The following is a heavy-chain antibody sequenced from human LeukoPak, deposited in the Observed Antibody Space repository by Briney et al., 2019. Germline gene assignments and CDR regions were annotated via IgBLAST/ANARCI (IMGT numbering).Heavy chain of an antibody. V-gene: IGHV3-20*01. CDR3: ARVGYYDILTGYYTLSGAFDI. Sequence: GGSLRLSCAASGFTFDDYGMSWVRQAPGKGLEWVSGINWNGGSTGYADSVKGRFTISRDNAKNSLYLQMNSLRAEDTALYHCARVGYYDILTGYYTLSGAFDIWGQGTMVTVSS. CDR1: GFTFDDYG. D-gene: IGHD3-9*01. J-gene: IGHJ3*02. CDR2: INWNGGST.